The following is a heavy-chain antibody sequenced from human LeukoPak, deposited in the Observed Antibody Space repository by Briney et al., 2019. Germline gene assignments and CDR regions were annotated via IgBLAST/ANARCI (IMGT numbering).Heavy chain of an antibody. CDR1: GFTFNTYG. V-gene: IGHV3-30*02. CDR3: ARVLWNGDYPRFDY. J-gene: IGHJ4*02. CDR2: IRYDGSDK. Sequence: QSGGSLRLSCAASGFTFNTYGMHWVRQAPGKGLEWVAFIRYDGSDKYYADSVKGRFTISRDNSKNTLYLQMNSLRAEDTAVYYCARVLWNGDYPRFDYWGQGTLVTVSS. D-gene: IGHD4-17*01.